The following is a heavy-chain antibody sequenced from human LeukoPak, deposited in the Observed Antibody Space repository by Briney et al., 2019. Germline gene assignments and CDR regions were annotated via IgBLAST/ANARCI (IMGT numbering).Heavy chain of an antibody. CDR3: ARGGYSYGYYYYYMDV. J-gene: IGHJ6*03. D-gene: IGHD5-18*01. Sequence: SETLSLTCTVSGGSISSGSYYWSWIRQPAGKGLEWIGRIYTSGSTNYNPSLKSRVTISVDTSKNQFSLKLSSVTAADTAVYYCARGGYSYGYYYYYMDVWGQGTTVTVSS. CDR1: GGSISSGSYY. CDR2: IYTSGST. V-gene: IGHV4-61*02.